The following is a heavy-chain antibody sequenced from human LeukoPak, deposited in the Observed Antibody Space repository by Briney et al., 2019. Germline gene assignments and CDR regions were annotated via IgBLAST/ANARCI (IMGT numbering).Heavy chain of an antibody. CDR2: ISYDGGNK. Sequence: GGSLRLSCAASGFTFSNYAIHWVRQAPGKGLEWVAVISYDGGNKYYADSVEGRFTTSRDTSKNTLYLQMNSLRPEDTAVYYCARDALPGNNGDDVGWFDPWGPGTLVTVSS. V-gene: IGHV3-30-3*01. CDR1: GFTFSNYA. J-gene: IGHJ5*02. CDR3: ARDALPGNNGDDVGWFDP. D-gene: IGHD2-8*01.